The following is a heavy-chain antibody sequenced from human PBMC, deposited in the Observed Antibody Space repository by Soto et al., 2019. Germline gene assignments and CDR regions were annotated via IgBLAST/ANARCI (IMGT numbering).Heavy chain of an antibody. J-gene: IGHJ4*02. CDR1: GGSISSYY. V-gene: IGHV4-59*01. CDR3: ATGHSSSWYYFDY. Sequence: SETLSLTCTVSGGSISSYYWSWIRQPPGKGLEWIGYIYHSESTKYNPSIKSRINISVDTSKNQYSLKLSSVTAADTAVYYCATGHSSSWYYFDYWGQGALVTVS. CDR2: IYHSEST. D-gene: IGHD6-13*01.